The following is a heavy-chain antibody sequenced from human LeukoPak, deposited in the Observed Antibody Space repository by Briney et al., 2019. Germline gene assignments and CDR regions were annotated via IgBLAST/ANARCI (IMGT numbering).Heavy chain of an antibody. CDR1: GYTFTSYG. Sequence: ASVKVSRKASGYTFTSYGISWVRQAPGQGLEWMGWISAYNGNTNYAQKLQGRVTMTTDTSTSTAYMELRSLRSDDTAVYYCARGGWIFGVVIEYYYYYYMDVWGKGTTVTVSS. CDR3: ARGGWIFGVVIEYYYYYYMDV. CDR2: ISAYNGNT. V-gene: IGHV1-18*01. D-gene: IGHD3-3*01. J-gene: IGHJ6*03.